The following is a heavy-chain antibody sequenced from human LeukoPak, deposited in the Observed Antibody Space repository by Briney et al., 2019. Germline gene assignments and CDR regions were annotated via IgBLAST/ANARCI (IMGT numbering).Heavy chain of an antibody. J-gene: IGHJ5*02. CDR3: ARGEYGNQRSNNWFDP. CDR1: GGSFSAYY. CDR2: INHSGST. Sequence: SETLSPTCAVYGGSFSAYYWTWIRQPPGKGLEWIGEINHSGSTNYNPSLKSRVTISIDTSKNQFSLKLRSVTAADTAVYYCARGEYGNQRSNNWFDPWGQGTLVTVSS. V-gene: IGHV4-34*01. D-gene: IGHD4-11*01.